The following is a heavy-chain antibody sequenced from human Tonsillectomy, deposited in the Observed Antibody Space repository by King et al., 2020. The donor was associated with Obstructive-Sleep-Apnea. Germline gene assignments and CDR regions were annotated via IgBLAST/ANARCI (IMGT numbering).Heavy chain of an antibody. CDR1: GGSISSSSYY. CDR2: IYYSGST. D-gene: IGHD3-22*01. J-gene: IGHJ4*02. V-gene: IGHV4-39*07. CDR3: ASVSYYYDSSGYYTNYFDY. Sequence: VQLQESGPGLVKPSETLSLICTVSGGSISSSSYYWGWIRQPPGKGLEWIGSIYYSGSTYYSPSLKSRVTISVDTSKNQFSLRLSSVTAADTAGYYCASVSYYYDSSGYYTNYFDYWGQGTLVTVSS.